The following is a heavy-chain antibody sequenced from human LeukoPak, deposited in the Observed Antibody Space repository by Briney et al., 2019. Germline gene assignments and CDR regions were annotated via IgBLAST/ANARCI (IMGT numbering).Heavy chain of an antibody. CDR2: ISGSGGST. Sequence: GGSLRLSCAASGFTFSSYAMSWVRQAPGKGLEWVSAISGSGGSTYYADSVKGRFTISRDNSKNTLYLQMNSLRAEDTAAYYRAKVWYCSGGSCFLGLDYWGQGTLVTVSS. D-gene: IGHD2-15*01. J-gene: IGHJ4*02. CDR3: AKVWYCSGGSCFLGLDY. CDR1: GFTFSSYA. V-gene: IGHV3-23*01.